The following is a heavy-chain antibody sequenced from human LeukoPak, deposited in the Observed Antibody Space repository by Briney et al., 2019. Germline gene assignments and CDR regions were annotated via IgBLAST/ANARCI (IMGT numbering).Heavy chain of an antibody. J-gene: IGHJ4*02. Sequence: GASVNVSFKVSGYTLPELSIHGGRQAPGRGREWMGGFDPENGETVSTRRLQGILTMTEDTSSHTAYLELSSLTSEDTAVYYCAASGGYFDYWLQGTLTTVSS. CDR3: AASGGYFDY. CDR2: FDPENGET. CDR1: GYTLPELS. D-gene: IGHD3-16*01. V-gene: IGHV1-24*01.